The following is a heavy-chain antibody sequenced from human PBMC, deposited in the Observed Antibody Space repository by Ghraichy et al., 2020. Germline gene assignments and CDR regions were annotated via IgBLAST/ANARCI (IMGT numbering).Heavy chain of an antibody. CDR2: INPNSGGT. V-gene: IGHV1-2*04. CDR3: ARGTSGWYTFVDY. D-gene: IGHD6-19*01. CDR1: GYTVTGYY. J-gene: IGHJ4*02. Sequence: ASVKVSCKASGYTVTGYYMHWVRQSPVQGLEWMGWINPNSGGTNYAQKFQGWVTMTRDTSISTAYMELSRLRSDDTAVYYCARGTSGWYTFVDYWGQGTLVTVSS.